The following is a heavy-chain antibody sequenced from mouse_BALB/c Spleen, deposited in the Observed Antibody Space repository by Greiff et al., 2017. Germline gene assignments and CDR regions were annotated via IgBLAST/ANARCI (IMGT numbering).Heavy chain of an antibody. CDR2: IYPGGGDT. CDR3: ARANSPFAY. J-gene: IGHJ3*01. V-gene: IGHV1-80*01. D-gene: IGHD3-1*01. CDR1: GFNIKDYY. Sequence: VQLQESGAELVRSGASVKLSCTASGFNIKDYYMHWVKQRPGQGLEWIGQIYPGGGDTNYNGKFKGKATLTADKSSSTAYMQLSSLTSEDSAVYFCARANSPFAYWGQGTLVTVSA.